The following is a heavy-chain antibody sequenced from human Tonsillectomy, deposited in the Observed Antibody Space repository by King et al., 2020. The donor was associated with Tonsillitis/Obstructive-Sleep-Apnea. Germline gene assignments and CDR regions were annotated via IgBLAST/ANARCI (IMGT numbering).Heavy chain of an antibody. CDR3: ARVGYEFRSGYYTYYMYV. V-gene: IGHV3-48*03. CDR1: GFTFSRYE. J-gene: IGHJ6*03. Sequence: QLVQSGGGLVQPGGSLRLSCAASGFTFSRYEMNCVRQAPGKGLEWVSYISSSGDTIYYADSVKGRFTISRDNAKNSLYLQMNSLRAEDTAVYYCARVGYEFRSGYYTYYMYVWGKGTTVTVSS. CDR2: ISSSGDTI. D-gene: IGHD3-3*01.